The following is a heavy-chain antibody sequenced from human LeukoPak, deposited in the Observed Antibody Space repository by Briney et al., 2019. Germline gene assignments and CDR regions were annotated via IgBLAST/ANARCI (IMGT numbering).Heavy chain of an antibody. CDR3: ARGSTMVRGVTIGYNWFDP. V-gene: IGHV4-39*01. D-gene: IGHD3-10*01. Sequence: SETLSLTCTVSGGSISSSSYYWGWIRQPPGKGLEWIGSIYYSGSTYYNPSLKSRVTISVDTSKNQFSLKLSSVTAADTAVYYCARGSTMVRGVTIGYNWFDPWGQGTLVTVSS. CDR1: GGSISSSSYY. CDR2: IYYSGST. J-gene: IGHJ5*02.